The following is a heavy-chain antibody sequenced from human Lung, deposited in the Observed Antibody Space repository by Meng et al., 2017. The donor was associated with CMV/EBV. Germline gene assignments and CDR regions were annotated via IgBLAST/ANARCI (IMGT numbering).Heavy chain of an antibody. CDR3: TRGGYYDFWSGYSYYYYGMDV. Sequence: GSLRLXCTVSGGSISSYYWSWIRQPPGKGLEWIGYIYYSGSTNYNPSLKSRVTISVDTSKNQFSLKLSSVTAADTAVYYCTRGGYYDFWSGYSYYYYGMDVWGQGTTVTVSS. CDR2: IYYSGST. CDR1: GGSISSYY. V-gene: IGHV4-59*01. J-gene: IGHJ6*02. D-gene: IGHD3-3*01.